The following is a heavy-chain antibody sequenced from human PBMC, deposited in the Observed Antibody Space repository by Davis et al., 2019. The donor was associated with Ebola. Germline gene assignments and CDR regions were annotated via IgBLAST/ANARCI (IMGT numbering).Heavy chain of an antibody. CDR3: AREGCSSTSCYRVPNYYYYGMDV. CDR2: IIPIFGTA. V-gene: IGHV1-69*13. J-gene: IGHJ6*02. D-gene: IGHD2-2*02. CDR1: GGTFSSYA. Sequence: SVKVSCKASGGTFSSYAISWVRQAPGQGLEWMGGIIPIFGTANYAQKFQGRVTITADESTSTAYMELSSLRSEDTAVYYCAREGCSSTSCYRVPNYYYYGMDVWGQGTTVTVSS.